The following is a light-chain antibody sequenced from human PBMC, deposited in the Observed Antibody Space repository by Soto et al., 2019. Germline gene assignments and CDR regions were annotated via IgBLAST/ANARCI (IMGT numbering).Light chain of an antibody. V-gene: IGKV3-15*01. CDR3: QQYDNWPSVT. CDR2: GTS. J-gene: IGKJ4*01. CDR1: QSVGRS. Sequence: IVMTQSPATLSVSPGERATLSCRASQSVGRSLAWYQQKPGQAPRLLSYGTSARATGIPATFSGSGSGTEFTLTISSLQSEDFAIYYCQQYDNWPSVTFGGGTKVEIK.